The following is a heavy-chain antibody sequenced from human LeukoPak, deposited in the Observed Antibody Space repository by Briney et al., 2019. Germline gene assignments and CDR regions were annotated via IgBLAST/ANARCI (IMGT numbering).Heavy chain of an antibody. CDR3: ARAEGNGYNYNWFDP. CDR1: GFTFSSYE. Sequence: PGGSLRLSCAASGFTFSSYEMNWVRQAPGKGLEWASYISSSGSTIYYADSVKGRFTISRDNAKNSLYLQMNSLRAEDTAVYYCARAEGNGYNYNWFDPWGQGTLVTVSS. CDR2: ISSSGSTI. D-gene: IGHD5-24*01. V-gene: IGHV3-48*03. J-gene: IGHJ5*02.